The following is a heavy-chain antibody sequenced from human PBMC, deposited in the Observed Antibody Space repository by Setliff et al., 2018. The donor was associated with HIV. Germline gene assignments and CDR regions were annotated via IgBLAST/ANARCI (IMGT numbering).Heavy chain of an antibody. J-gene: IGHJ6*03. D-gene: IGHD4-17*01. Sequence: ESLKISCKGSGYSFTSYWIAWVRQMPGKGLEWMGSIFPGDSDTRYSPSFQGQVTISADKSISTVYLHWGSLKASDTALYYCASLRGDYVGQYFYYMDVWGKGTTVTVSS. CDR2: IFPGDSDT. CDR3: ASLRGDYVGQYFYYMDV. V-gene: IGHV5-51*01. CDR1: GYSFTSYW.